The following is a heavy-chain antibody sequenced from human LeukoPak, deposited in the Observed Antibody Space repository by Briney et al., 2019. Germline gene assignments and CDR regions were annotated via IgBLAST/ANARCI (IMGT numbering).Heavy chain of an antibody. Sequence: GGSLRLSCVASGFTFSSYAMSWVRQAPGKGPEWVSGFGENGGNMYYAESVRGRFTISRDNSKNTLYLQMNSLRAEDTAVYYCASVYQLLPYWGQGTLVTVSS. CDR2: FGENGGNM. D-gene: IGHD2-2*01. V-gene: IGHV3-23*01. CDR1: GFTFSSYA. J-gene: IGHJ4*02. CDR3: ASVYQLLPY.